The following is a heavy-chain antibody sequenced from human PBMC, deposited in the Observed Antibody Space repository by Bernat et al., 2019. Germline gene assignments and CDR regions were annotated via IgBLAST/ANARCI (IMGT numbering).Heavy chain of an antibody. CDR1: GFTFVDYA. Sequence: EVQLVESGGGVVQPGGSLRLSCAASGFTFVDYAMHWVRQAPGKGLEWVSLISGDGGSTYYADSVKGRFTISRDNSKNSLYLQMNSLRTEDTALYYCAKAGGYGGNFEAVDYWGQGTLVTVSS. CDR2: ISGDGGST. V-gene: IGHV3-43*02. J-gene: IGHJ4*02. CDR3: AKAGGYGGNFEAVDY. D-gene: IGHD4-23*01.